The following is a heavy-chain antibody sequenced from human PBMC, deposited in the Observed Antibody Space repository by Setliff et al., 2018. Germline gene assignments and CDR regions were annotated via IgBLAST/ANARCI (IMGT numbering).Heavy chain of an antibody. D-gene: IGHD2-21*02. CDR3: ARDLGHGGDSDY. CDR2: IGHTGSI. CDR1: GYSIGSGYI. Sequence: SETLSLTCTVSGYSIGSGYIWGWIRQPPGKGLEWVGNIGHTGSINYNPSLKSRLTISRDTSKNQVSLKLNSVTATDTAVYYCARDLGHGGDSDYWCQGILVTVSS. V-gene: IGHV4-38-2*02. J-gene: IGHJ4*02.